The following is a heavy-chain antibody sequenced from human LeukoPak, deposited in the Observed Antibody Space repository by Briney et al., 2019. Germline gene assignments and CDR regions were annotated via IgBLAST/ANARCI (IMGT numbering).Heavy chain of an antibody. Sequence: GESLKISCKGSGYSFTSYWIGWVRQMPGKGLEWMGIIYPGDSDTRYSPSFQGQVTISADKSISTAYLQWSSLKASDTAMYYCARLTNSGYDFNWFDPWGQGTLVTVSS. V-gene: IGHV5-51*01. J-gene: IGHJ5*02. D-gene: IGHD5-12*01. CDR2: IYPGDSDT. CDR3: ARLTNSGYDFNWFDP. CDR1: GYSFTSYW.